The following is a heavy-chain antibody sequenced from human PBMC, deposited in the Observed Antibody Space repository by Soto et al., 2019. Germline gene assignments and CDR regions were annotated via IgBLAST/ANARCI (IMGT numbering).Heavy chain of an antibody. D-gene: IGHD6-13*01. V-gene: IGHV3-23*01. CDR1: GFTFSSYA. J-gene: IGHJ4*02. CDR2: ISDSGGTT. CDR3: ARGRSSSWYDY. Sequence: GGSLRLSCAASGFTFSSYAMSWVRQAPGKGLEWVSVISDSGGTTYYADSVKGRFTISRDNSKNTLYLQMNSLRAEDTAVYFCARGRSSSWYDYWGQGTLVTVSS.